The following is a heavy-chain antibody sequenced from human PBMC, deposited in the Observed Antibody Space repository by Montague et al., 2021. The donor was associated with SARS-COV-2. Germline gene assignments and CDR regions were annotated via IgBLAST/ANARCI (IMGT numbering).Heavy chain of an antibody. CDR3: ARGPRITMIVVVITDIWFDP. CDR2: INHSGST. Sequence: SDTLSLTRAVYGGSVSDYYWSWIRQPPGKGLEWIGEINHSGSTNYNPSLKSRVTTSVDTSKNQFSLKLTSVTAADTAVYYCARGPRITMIVVVITDIWFDPGGQGTLGTVAS. V-gene: IGHV4-34*01. CDR1: GGSVSDYY. J-gene: IGHJ5*02. D-gene: IGHD3-22*01.